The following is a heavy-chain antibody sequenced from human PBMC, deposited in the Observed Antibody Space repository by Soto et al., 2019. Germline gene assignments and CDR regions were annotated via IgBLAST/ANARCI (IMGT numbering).Heavy chain of an antibody. CDR1: GGTVIGGIYY. Sequence: SETQSLTCTVSGGTVIGGIYYWSWIRQPPGKGLEWIGYIYHSGSTYYNTSLKSRVTISIDRSKNQFSLKLSSVTAAETAVYYCARVPAYWGQGILVTVSS. CDR3: ARVPAY. J-gene: IGHJ4*02. V-gene: IGHV4-61*01. CDR2: IYHSGST. D-gene: IGHD2-2*01.